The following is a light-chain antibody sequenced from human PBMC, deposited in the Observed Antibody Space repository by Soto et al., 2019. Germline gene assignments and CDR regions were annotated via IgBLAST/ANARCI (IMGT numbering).Light chain of an antibody. CDR1: RSNIGSNS. CDR2: SSN. CDR3: AAWDDSLNGHI. J-gene: IGLJ1*01. Sequence: QSVLTQPHSASGTPGQRVTISCSGSRSNIGSNSVHWFQQVPGTAPKPLIYSSNQRPSGVPERFSGSKSGTSASLAISGLQSEDEADYYCAAWDDSLNGHIFGTGTKLTVL. V-gene: IGLV1-44*01.